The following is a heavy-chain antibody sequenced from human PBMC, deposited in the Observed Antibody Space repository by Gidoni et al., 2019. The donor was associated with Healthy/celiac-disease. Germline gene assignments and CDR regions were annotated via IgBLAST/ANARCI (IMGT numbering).Heavy chain of an antibody. CDR1: GYTFPSYA. Sequence: QVQIVQSGAEVKKPGASVKVSCKASGYTFPSYAMHWVHQAPGQRLEWMGWINAGNGNTKYSQKFQGRVTITRDTSASTAYMELSSLRSEDTAVYYCARDEGYSYDNYFDYWGQGTLVTVSS. CDR2: INAGNGNT. CDR3: ARDEGYSYDNYFDY. J-gene: IGHJ4*02. D-gene: IGHD5-18*01. V-gene: IGHV1-3*01.